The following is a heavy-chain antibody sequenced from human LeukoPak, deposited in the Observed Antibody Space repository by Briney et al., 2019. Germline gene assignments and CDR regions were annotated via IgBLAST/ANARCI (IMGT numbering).Heavy chain of an antibody. CDR1: GYTFSNYG. Sequence: ASVKVSCKASGYTFSNYGTSCVRQAPGQGLEWMGWISSYNGDRHYAQMFQDRVTMTTDTSTNTAYMELRSLRSDDTAVYYCARDAPSTAVAGGPDYWGQGTLVTVSS. D-gene: IGHD6-19*01. J-gene: IGHJ4*02. CDR2: ISSYNGDR. V-gene: IGHV1-18*01. CDR3: ARDAPSTAVAGGPDY.